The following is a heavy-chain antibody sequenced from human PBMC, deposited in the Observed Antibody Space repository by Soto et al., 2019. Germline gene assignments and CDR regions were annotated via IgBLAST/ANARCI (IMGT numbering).Heavy chain of an antibody. J-gene: IGHJ5*02. V-gene: IGHV4-4*07. CDR2: VDASGNT. CDR3: ARDVGGSVVPNWFDP. D-gene: IGHD3-22*01. CDR1: GHSISADY. Sequence: QVQLQESGPGLVKASETLSLSCTVSGHSISADYWSWIRQPAGKRLEWIGRVDASGNTNYNPSLTSRVTMSVDTSTNQFFLKVRAVTAADTAMYFCARDVGGSVVPNWFDPWGQGALVTVSS.